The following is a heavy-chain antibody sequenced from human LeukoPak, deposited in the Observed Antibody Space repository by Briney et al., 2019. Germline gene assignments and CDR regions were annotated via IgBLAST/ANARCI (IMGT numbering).Heavy chain of an antibody. V-gene: IGHV3-30*18. Sequence: PGGSLRLSCAASGFTFSSYGMTWVRQAPGKGLEWVAVISFDGGNKYYADSVKGRFTISRDNSKNTLYLQINSLSAEDTAVYYCAKPPSSSSYYFDYWGQGTLVTVSS. CDR1: GFTFSSYG. D-gene: IGHD6-13*01. J-gene: IGHJ4*02. CDR2: ISFDGGNK. CDR3: AKPPSSSSYYFDY.